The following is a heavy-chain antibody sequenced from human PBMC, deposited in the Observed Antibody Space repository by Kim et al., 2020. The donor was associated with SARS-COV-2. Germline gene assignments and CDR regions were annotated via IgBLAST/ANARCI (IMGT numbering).Heavy chain of an antibody. Sequence: GGSLRLSCAASGFTFSSYEMNWVRQAPGKGLEWVSYISSSGSTIYYADSVKGRFTISRDNAKNSLYLQMNSLRAEDTAVYYCARTKPTGMIPGDAFDIWGQGTMVTVSS. CDR1: GFTFSSYE. V-gene: IGHV3-48*03. D-gene: IGHD2-2*01. CDR2: ISSSGSTI. CDR3: ARTKPTGMIPGDAFDI. J-gene: IGHJ3*02.